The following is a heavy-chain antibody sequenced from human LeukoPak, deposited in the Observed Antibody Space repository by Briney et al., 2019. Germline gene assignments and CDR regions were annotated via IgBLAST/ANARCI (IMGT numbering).Heavy chain of an antibody. CDR2: ISSSSSYI. Sequence: GGSLRLSCAASGFTFSSYSTNWVRQAPGKGLEWVSSISSSSSYIYYADSVKGRFTISRDNAKNSLYLQMNSLRVEDTAVYYCAGWDIVVVPAAPRPYYYMDVWGKGTTVTVSS. V-gene: IGHV3-21*01. J-gene: IGHJ6*03. D-gene: IGHD2-2*01. CDR1: GFTFSSYS. CDR3: AGWDIVVVPAAPRPYYYMDV.